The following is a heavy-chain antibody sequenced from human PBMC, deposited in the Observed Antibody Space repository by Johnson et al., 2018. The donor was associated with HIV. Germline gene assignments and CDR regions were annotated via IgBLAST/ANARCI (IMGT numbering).Heavy chain of an antibody. Sequence: VQLVESGGGLIQPGGSLRLSCAASRFSVSSNYMTWVRQAPGKGLEWVSGISWNSGSIGYADSVKGRFTISRDNAKNSLYLQMNSLRAEDTALYYCAKGEVIARLGDAFDIWGQGTMVTVSS. J-gene: IGHJ3*02. CDR1: RFSVSSNY. CDR2: ISWNSGSI. V-gene: IGHV3-9*01. CDR3: AKGEVIARLGDAFDI. D-gene: IGHD2-21*01.